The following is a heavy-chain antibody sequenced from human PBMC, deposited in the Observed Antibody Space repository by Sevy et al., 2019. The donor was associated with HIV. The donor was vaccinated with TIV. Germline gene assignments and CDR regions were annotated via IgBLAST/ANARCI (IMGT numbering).Heavy chain of an antibody. CDR1: GFTFSSHA. D-gene: IGHD2-15*01. CDR2: ISYDGSNK. J-gene: IGHJ6*02. Sequence: GGSLRLSCAASGFTFSSHAMHWVRQAPGKGLEWVAVISYDGSNKYYADSVKGRFTISRDNSKNTLYLQMNSLRAEDTAVYYCARDESRILHGGRPRKGSGMDVWGQGTTVTVSS. V-gene: IGHV3-30-3*01. CDR3: ARDESRILHGGRPRKGSGMDV.